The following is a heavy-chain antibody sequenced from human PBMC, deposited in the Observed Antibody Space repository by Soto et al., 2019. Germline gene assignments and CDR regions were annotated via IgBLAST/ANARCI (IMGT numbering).Heavy chain of an antibody. CDR3: AKRGDYGDLYYFDY. J-gene: IGHJ4*02. D-gene: IGHD4-17*01. CDR2: TSYDGSNK. CDR1: GFTFSNYG. V-gene: IGHV3-30*18. Sequence: LRLSCAAFGFTFSNYGMHWVRQAPGKGLEWVAVTSYDGSNKNYADSVKGRFTISRDNSKNTLYLQMNSLRAEDTAVYYCAKRGDYGDLYYFDYWGQGTLVTVSS.